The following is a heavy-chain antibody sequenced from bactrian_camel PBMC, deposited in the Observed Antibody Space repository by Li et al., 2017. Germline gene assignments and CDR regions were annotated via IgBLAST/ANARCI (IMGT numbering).Heavy chain of an antibody. CDR1: GKVYT. D-gene: IGHD2*01. CDR2: IKSGGST. Sequence: VQLVESGGGSVQAGQSLTLSCTASGKVYTVAWFRQSPGKEREGVALIKSGGSTIYADSVRGRFTFSKDNARNWLDLQMDSLEPGDTARYYCAADRRRHGPPSLRPGDYSVWGQGTQVTVS. V-gene: IGHV3S53*01. J-gene: IGHJ4*01. CDR3: AADRRRHGPPSLRPGDYSV.